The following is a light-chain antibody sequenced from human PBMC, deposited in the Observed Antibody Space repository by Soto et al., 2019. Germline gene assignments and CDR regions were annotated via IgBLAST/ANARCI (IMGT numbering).Light chain of an antibody. Sequence: ETVMTQSPATLSASPGERAPPSCRASQSVNTNLAWYQQKPGQAPRLLIYDASTRATGIPASFSGSGSGTEFTLTIRSLQSEDSAVYYCQQYNNWPRTFGQGTKVDIK. V-gene: IGKV3-15*01. CDR1: QSVNTN. J-gene: IGKJ1*01. CDR2: DAS. CDR3: QQYNNWPRT.